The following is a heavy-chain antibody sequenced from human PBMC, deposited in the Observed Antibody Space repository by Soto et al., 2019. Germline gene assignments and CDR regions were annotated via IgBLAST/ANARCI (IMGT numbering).Heavy chain of an antibody. V-gene: IGHV1-18*01. CDR1: GYTFTSYG. J-gene: IGHJ6*03. Sequence: GASVKVSCKASGYTFTSYGISWVRQAPGQGLEWMGWISAYNGNTNYAQKHQGRVTMTTDTSTSTAYMELRSLRSDDTAVYYCARVGSVTQTYYYYYYMDVWGKGTTVTVSS. CDR2: ISAYNGNT. D-gene: IGHD4-17*01. CDR3: ARVGSVTQTYYYYYYMDV.